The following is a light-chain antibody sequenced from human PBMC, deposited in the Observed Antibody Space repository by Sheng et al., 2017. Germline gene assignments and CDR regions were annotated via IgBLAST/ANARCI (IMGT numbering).Light chain of an antibody. V-gene: IGLV2-11*01. CDR1: SSDVGGYNY. Sequence: QSALTQPRSVSGSPGQSVTISCTGTSSDVGGYNYVSWYQQHPGKRPQLMIYDVSKRPSGVPDRFSGSKSGNTASLTISGLQAEDEADYYCCSYAGSYTVVFGGGTKLTVL. CDR2: DVS. CDR3: CSYAGSYTVV. J-gene: IGLJ2*01.